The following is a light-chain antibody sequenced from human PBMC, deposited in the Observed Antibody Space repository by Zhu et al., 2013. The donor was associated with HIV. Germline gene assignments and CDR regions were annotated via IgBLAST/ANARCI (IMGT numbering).Light chain of an antibody. CDR1: QSVLYSSNNKNY. V-gene: IGKV4-1*01. CDR2: WAS. CDR3: QQYNSYST. Sequence: DIVMTQSPDSLAVSLGERATINCKSSQSVLYSSNNKNYLAWYQQKPGQPPKLLIYWASTRESGVPDRFSGSGSGTDFTLTISSLQPDDFATYYCQQYNSYSTFGHGTEVEL. J-gene: IGKJ1*01.